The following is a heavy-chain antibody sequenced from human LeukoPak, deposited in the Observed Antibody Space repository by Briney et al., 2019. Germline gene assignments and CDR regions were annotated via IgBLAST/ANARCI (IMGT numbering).Heavy chain of an antibody. Sequence: GGSLRLSCAASGFTFSSYAMSWVRQAPGKGLEWVSTISSSGSYYADPVKGRFIISRDNSRNTLDLQMNSLRAEDTAVYYCARDGLPAYIVVVPAAPNVWGKGTTVTVSS. CDR1: GFTFSSYA. J-gene: IGHJ6*04. V-gene: IGHV3-23*01. CDR2: ISSSGS. CDR3: ARDGLPAYIVVVPAAPNV. D-gene: IGHD2-2*01.